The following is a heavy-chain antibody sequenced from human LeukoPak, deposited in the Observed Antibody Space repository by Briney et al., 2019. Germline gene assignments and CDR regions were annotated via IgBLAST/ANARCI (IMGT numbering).Heavy chain of an antibody. CDR2: ISAYNGNT. J-gene: IGHJ6*03. D-gene: IGHD3-3*01. CDR3: ARDRPVLRFLEWLSPNYYYYYMDV. V-gene: IGHV1-18*04. CDR1: GYTFTGYY. Sequence: ASVKVSCKASGYTFTGYYMHWVRQAPGQGLEWMGWISAYNGNTNYAQKLQGRVTMTTDTSTSTAYMELRSLRSDDTAVYYCARDRPVLRFLEWLSPNYYYYYMDVWGKGTTVTVSS.